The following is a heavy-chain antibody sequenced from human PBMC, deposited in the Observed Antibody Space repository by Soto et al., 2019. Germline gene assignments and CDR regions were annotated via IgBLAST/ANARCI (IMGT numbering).Heavy chain of an antibody. CDR2: IYWNDDK. CDR1: GFSLSTTGRG. J-gene: IGHJ4*02. D-gene: IGHD6-6*01. V-gene: IGHV2-5*01. Sequence: QITLKESGPTLVKPNQTLTLTCTFSGFSLSTTGRGLGGFRQPPGKALEWLAVIYWNDDKSYSPSLKSRLTISKDTSKKQVVLTMMNMAPVDTGTYYCAQVDDVAALFAYLGQGTLVTVSS. CDR3: AQVDDVAALFAY.